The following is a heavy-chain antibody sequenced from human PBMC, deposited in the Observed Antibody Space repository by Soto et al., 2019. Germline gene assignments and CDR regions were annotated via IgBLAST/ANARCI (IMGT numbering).Heavy chain of an antibody. J-gene: IGHJ4*02. Sequence: ASVKVSCKASGGTFSSYAISWVRQAPGQGLEWMGGIIPIFGTANYAQKFQGRVTITADKSTSTAYMELSSLRSEDTAVYYCARDLSLEMAAIIAYYWGQGTLVTVSS. V-gene: IGHV1-69*06. CDR1: GGTFSSYA. CDR3: ARDLSLEMAAIIAYY. CDR2: IIPIFGTA. D-gene: IGHD3-3*01.